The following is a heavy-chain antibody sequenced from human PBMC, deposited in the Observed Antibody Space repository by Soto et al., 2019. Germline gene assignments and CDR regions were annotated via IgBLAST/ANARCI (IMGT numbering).Heavy chain of an antibody. CDR1: GGSFSGYY. Sequence: SETLSLTCAVYGGSFSGYYWSWIRQPPGKGLEWIGEINHSGSTNYNPSLKSRVTISVDTSKNQFSLKLSSVTAADTAVYYCARVLRNYYGSGSCYPTRYYYYGMDVWGQGTTVTVSS. V-gene: IGHV4-34*01. CDR2: INHSGST. J-gene: IGHJ6*02. CDR3: ARVLRNYYGSGSCYPTRYYYYGMDV. D-gene: IGHD3-10*01.